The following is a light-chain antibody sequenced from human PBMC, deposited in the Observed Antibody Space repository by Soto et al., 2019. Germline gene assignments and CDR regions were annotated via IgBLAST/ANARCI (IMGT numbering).Light chain of an antibody. Sequence: IQLTQSPSSLSASVGDRVTITCRASQGISSYLAWYQQKPGKAPKLLIYKASSLESGVPSRFSGSGSGTEFTLTISSLQPDDFATYYCQQYNSYCTFGQGTKVDIK. V-gene: IGKV1-5*03. CDR3: QQYNSYCT. J-gene: IGKJ1*01. CDR2: KAS. CDR1: QGISSY.